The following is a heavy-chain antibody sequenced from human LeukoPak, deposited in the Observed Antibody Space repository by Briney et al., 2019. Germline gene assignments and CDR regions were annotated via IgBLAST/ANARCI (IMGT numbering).Heavy chain of an antibody. CDR2: IKPDGSAQ. Sequence: GGSLRLSCATSGFTFSSNWMSWVRHVPGRGLDWVANIKPDGSAQYYAASVKGRFTVSRDNAKNSVYLQMNSLRVEDTAVYYCARGRWLARQEKLIFDYWGQGTLVTVSS. D-gene: IGHD6-19*01. V-gene: IGHV3-7*01. CDR3: ARGRWLARQEKLIFDY. J-gene: IGHJ4*02. CDR1: GFTFSSNW.